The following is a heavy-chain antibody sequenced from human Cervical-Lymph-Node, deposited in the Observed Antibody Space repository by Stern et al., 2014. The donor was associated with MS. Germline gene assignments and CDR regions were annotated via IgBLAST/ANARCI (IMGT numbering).Heavy chain of an antibody. D-gene: IGHD3-3*01. CDR2: IYYSGST. CDR3: ARPPIRSXMDV. J-gene: IGHJ6*02. CDR1: GGSFSSSSYY. Sequence: QVQLQESGPGLVKPSATLSLTCTVSGGSFSSSSYYWGWIRQPPGKGLEWIGSIYYSGSTYYTPSLKSRVTISVDTSKNQFSLKLSSVTAADTAVYYCARPPIRSXMDVWGQGTTVTVSS. V-gene: IGHV4-39*01.